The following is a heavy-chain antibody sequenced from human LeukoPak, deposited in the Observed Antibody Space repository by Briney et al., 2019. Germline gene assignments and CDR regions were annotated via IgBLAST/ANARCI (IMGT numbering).Heavy chain of an antibody. CDR2: ISHRGTS. J-gene: IGHJ3*02. V-gene: IGHV4-34*01. D-gene: IGHD3-3*01. CDR3: ARDLQADFWSGYYSDAFDI. Sequence: NPSETLSLTCDVNDESFSTYYWSWIRQSPGKGLEWIAEISHRGTSTYNPSLQSRVTISVDTSKNQFSLKLSSVTAADTAVYYCARDLQADFWSGYYSDAFDIWGQGTMVTVSS. CDR1: DESFSTYY.